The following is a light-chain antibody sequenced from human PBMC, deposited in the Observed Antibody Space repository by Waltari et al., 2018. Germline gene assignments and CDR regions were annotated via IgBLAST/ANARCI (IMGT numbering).Light chain of an antibody. CDR3: CSYAGP. V-gene: IGLV2-11*01. CDR1: SSDVGGYNY. J-gene: IGLJ2*01. Sequence: QSALTQPRSVSGSPGQSVAISCTGTSSDVGGYNYVSWYQQHPGNAPKPMIYDVTKRPSGVPDRFSGSKSGNTASLTISGLQADDEADYYCCSYAGPFGGGTKLTVL. CDR2: DVT.